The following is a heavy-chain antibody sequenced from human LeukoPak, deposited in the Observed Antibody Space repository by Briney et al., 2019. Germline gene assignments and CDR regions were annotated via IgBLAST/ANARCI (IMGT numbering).Heavy chain of an antibody. Sequence: GGSLRLSCAASGFPFSTFALSWVRQAPGKGLEWVSVIYSGDSTKYADSVKGRFTISRDNSKNTLYLQINGLRAEDTAVYYCATRDSGDHPFFDYWGQGTLVTVSS. J-gene: IGHJ4*02. CDR2: IYSGDST. D-gene: IGHD4-17*01. V-gene: IGHV3-53*01. CDR1: GFPFSTFA. CDR3: ATRDSGDHPFFDY.